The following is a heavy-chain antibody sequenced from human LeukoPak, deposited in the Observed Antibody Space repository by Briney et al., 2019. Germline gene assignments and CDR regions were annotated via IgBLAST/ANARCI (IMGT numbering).Heavy chain of an antibody. J-gene: IGHJ6*02. Sequence: GGSLRLSCAASGFTFSSYAMSWVRQAPGKGLEWVSAISGSGGSTYYADSVKGRFTISRDNSKNTLYLQMNSLRAEDTAVYYCARDNCSSTSCYNDGMDVWGQGTTVTVSS. D-gene: IGHD2-2*02. CDR2: ISGSGGST. CDR1: GFTFSSYA. CDR3: ARDNCSSTSCYNDGMDV. V-gene: IGHV3-23*01.